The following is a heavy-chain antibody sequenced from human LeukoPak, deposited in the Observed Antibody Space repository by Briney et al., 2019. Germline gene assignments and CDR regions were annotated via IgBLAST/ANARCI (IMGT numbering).Heavy chain of an antibody. CDR2: INWNGGST. J-gene: IGHJ4*02. CDR1: GFTFDDYG. CDR3: AREGRLSIAARPLDY. D-gene: IGHD6-6*01. Sequence: PGWSLRLSCAASGFTFDDYGMSWVRQAPGKGLEWVSGINWNGGSTGYADSVKGRFTISRDNAKNSLYLQMNSLRAEDTALYYCAREGRLSIAARPLDYWGQGTLVTVSS. V-gene: IGHV3-20*04.